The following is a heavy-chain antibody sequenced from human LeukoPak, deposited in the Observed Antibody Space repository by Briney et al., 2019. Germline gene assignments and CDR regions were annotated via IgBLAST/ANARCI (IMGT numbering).Heavy chain of an antibody. J-gene: IGHJ6*02. Sequence: SETLSLTCAVYGGSFSAYYWSWIRQPPGKGLEWLGEINHSGSTNYNPSLKSRVTISVDTSKNQFSLKLSSVTAADTAVYYCARTELERRPEYYYYGMDVWGQGTTVTVSS. CDR2: INHSGST. D-gene: IGHD1-1*01. CDR1: GGSFSAYY. CDR3: ARTELERRPEYYYYGMDV. V-gene: IGHV4-34*01.